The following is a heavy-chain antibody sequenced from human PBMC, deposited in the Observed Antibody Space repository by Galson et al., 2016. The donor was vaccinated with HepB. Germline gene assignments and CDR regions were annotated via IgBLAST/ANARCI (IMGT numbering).Heavy chain of an antibody. CDR2: IYYSGST. J-gene: IGHJ5*01. D-gene: IGHD6-13*01. V-gene: IGHV4-39*07. Sequence: ETLSLTCTVSGGSISNNNYYWGWIRQPPGKGLEWIGIIYYSGSTYYNPSLKSRLTISLDTSKNQFSLTLSSVTAADTAVYYCARTVSSWQSWFDSWGQGTLVTVSS. CDR3: ARTVSSWQSWFDS. CDR1: GGSISNNNYY.